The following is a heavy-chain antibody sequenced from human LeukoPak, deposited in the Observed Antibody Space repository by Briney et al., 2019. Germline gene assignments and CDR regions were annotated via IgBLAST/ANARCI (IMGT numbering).Heavy chain of an antibody. CDR2: ISSSSSYI. Sequence: PGGSLRLSCAASGFTFSSYSMNWVRQAPGKGLEWVSSISSSSSYIYYADSVKGRFTISRDNAKNSLYLQMNSLRAEDTAVYYCARRPAAAANWFDPWGQGTLVTVSS. J-gene: IGHJ5*02. CDR3: ARRPAAAANWFDP. V-gene: IGHV3-21*01. CDR1: GFTFSSYS. D-gene: IGHD6-13*01.